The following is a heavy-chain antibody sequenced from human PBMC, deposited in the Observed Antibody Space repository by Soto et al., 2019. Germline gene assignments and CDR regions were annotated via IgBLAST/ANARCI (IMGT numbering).Heavy chain of an antibody. CDR3: ARSPSVKRYFHWLPNNSWLEP. CDR2: VNPKTGDT. J-gene: IGHJ5*02. CDR1: GYTFDNYD. V-gene: IGHV1-8*02. Sequence: GASVKVSCKASGYTFDNYDIHWVRQAPGQGLEWMGWVNPKTGDTVYAENFQGRVTITRSTSISTAYLELNSLRFEDTAVNYCARSPSVKRYFHWLPNNSWLEPWG. D-gene: IGHD3-9*01.